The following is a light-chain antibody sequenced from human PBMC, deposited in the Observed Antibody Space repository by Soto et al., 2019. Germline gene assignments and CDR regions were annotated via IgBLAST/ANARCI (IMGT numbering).Light chain of an antibody. CDR1: QIVSSS. Sequence: EIVLTQSPGTLSLSPGERATLSCRASQIVSSSLAWYQQKPGQAPRLLIYGASTRATGIPARFSGSGSGTEFTLTISSLQSEDFAVYYCQQYNNWQTFGQGTKVDIK. CDR2: GAS. V-gene: IGKV3-15*01. J-gene: IGKJ1*01. CDR3: QQYNNWQT.